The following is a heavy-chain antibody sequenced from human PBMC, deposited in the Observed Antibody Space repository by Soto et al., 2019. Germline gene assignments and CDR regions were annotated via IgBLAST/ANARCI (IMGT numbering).Heavy chain of an antibody. D-gene: IGHD3-9*01. CDR3: AKSEQWRYFDWWPLDY. Sequence: EVQLLESGGGLVQPGGSLRLSCAASGFTFSSYAMIWVRQAPGKGLEWVSAISGSGGSTYYAESVKGRFTISRHNSKNTLYLQMNSLRAEDTAVYYCAKSEQWRYFDWWPLDYWGQGTLVTVSS. J-gene: IGHJ4*02. V-gene: IGHV3-23*01. CDR1: GFTFSSYA. CDR2: ISGSGGST.